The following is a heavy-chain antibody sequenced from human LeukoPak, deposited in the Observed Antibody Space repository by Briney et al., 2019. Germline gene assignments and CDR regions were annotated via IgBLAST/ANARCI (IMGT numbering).Heavy chain of an antibody. CDR2: INPNSGGT. Sequence: ASVKVSCTASGYTFTGYYMHWVRQAPGQGLEWMGWINPNSGGTNYAQKFQGWVTMTRDTSISTAYMELSRLRSDDTAVYYCARELSVAGTMGYFDYWGQGTLVTVSS. J-gene: IGHJ4*02. D-gene: IGHD6-19*01. CDR3: ARELSVAGTMGYFDY. CDR1: GYTFTGYY. V-gene: IGHV1-2*04.